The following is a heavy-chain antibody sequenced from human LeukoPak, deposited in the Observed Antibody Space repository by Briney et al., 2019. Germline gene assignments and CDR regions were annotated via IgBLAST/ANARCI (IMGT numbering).Heavy chain of an antibody. CDR2: IYYSGST. Sequence: SETLSLTCTVCGRSISSSSYYWGWIRQPPGKGLEWIESIYYSGSTYYIPSLKSRVTISVDTSKNQFSLKLSSVTAADTAVYYCARQVGYCSGGSCYSNYWGQGTLVTVSS. CDR1: GRSISSSSYY. V-gene: IGHV4-39*01. J-gene: IGHJ4*02. CDR3: ARQVGYCSGGSCYSNY. D-gene: IGHD2-15*01.